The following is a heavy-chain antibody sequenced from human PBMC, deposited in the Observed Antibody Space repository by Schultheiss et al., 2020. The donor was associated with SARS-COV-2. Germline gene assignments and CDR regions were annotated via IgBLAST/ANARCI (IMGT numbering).Heavy chain of an antibody. CDR3: ARGGPTVTTYYYYYMDV. Sequence: ASVKVSCKASGYTFTSYYMHWVRQAPGQGLEWMGLINPSSGNTNYAQKFQGRVTLTRDTSTSTVYLELSSLRSEDTAVYYCARGGPTVTTYYYYYMDVWGKGTTVTVSS. D-gene: IGHD4-11*01. CDR1: GYTFTSYY. V-gene: IGHV1-46*01. J-gene: IGHJ6*03. CDR2: INPSSGNT.